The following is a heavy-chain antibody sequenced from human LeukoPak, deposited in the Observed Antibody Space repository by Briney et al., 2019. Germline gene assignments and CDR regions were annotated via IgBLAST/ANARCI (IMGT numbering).Heavy chain of an antibody. CDR2: IRKDGGAK. CDR1: GFPFSTYW. Sequence: GGSLRLSCAASGFPFSTYWMAWVRQAPGKGLDWVTNIRKDGGAKFYAASVKGRFIISRDNAKNSLYLQMNNLRDEDTAVYYCASSHDSSGNDWGQGTLVTV. CDR3: ASSHDSSGND. D-gene: IGHD3-22*01. V-gene: IGHV3-7*01. J-gene: IGHJ4*02.